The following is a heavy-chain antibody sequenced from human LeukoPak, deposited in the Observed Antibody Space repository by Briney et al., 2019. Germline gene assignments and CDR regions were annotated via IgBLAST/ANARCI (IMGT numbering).Heavy chain of an antibody. D-gene: IGHD3-22*01. CDR2: ISAYNGNT. J-gene: IGHJ4*02. Sequence: ASVKVSCKASGYTFTSYDINWVRQAPGQGLEWMGWISAYNGNTNYAQKLQGRVTMTTDTSTSTAYMELRSLRSDDTAVYYCARHYDSSGPYDYWGQGTLVTVSS. CDR1: GYTFTSYD. CDR3: ARHYDSSGPYDY. V-gene: IGHV1-18*01.